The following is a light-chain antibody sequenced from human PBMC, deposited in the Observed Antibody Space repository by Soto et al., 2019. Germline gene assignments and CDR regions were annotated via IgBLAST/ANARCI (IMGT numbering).Light chain of an antibody. CDR2: DNS. V-gene: IGLV1-47*02. Sequence: QSVLTQPPSVSGAPGQRVTISCTGSSSDIGAHYDVHWYQQLPGTSPKLLIQDNSQRPSGVPDRFSGSKSGSSASLAISGLRSEDEADYYCATWDDNVSGPVFGTGTKVTVL. CDR3: ATWDDNVSGPV. J-gene: IGLJ1*01. CDR1: SSDIGAHYD.